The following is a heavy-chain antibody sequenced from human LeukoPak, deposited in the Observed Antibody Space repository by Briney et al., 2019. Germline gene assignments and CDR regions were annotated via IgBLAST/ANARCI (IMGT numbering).Heavy chain of an antibody. V-gene: IGHV4-61*02. CDR2: IYASGST. CDR1: GGSLSSGSDY. Sequence: SETLSLTCTVSGGSLSSGSDYWSWIRQSAGKGLEWIGRIYASGSTNYNPSLKSRVTTSVDTSKNQFSLKLNSVTAADTAVYSCARLLGYCSSTSCYTPMANYFDYWGQGTLVTVSS. CDR3: ARLLGYCSSTSCYTPMANYFDY. D-gene: IGHD2-2*02. J-gene: IGHJ4*02.